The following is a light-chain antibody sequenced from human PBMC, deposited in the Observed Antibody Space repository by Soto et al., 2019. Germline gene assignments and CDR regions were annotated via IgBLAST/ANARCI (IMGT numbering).Light chain of an antibody. CDR3: SSYTSSSTVD. V-gene: IGLV2-14*01. Sequence: QLVLTQPASVSGSPGQSITISCTGTSSDVGGYNYVSWYQQHPGKAPKLMIYDVSNRPSGVSNRFSGSKSGNTASLTISGLQAEDEAAYYCSSYTSSSTVDFGTGTKLTVL. CDR1: SSDVGGYNY. J-gene: IGLJ1*01. CDR2: DVS.